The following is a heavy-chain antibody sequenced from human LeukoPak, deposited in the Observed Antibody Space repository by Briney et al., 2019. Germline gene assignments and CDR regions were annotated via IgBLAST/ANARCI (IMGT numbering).Heavy chain of an antibody. J-gene: IGHJ4*02. CDR2: ISHSGRT. Sequence: PSQTLSLPCAVSGGSINSATYSWNWIRQPPGRGLEWIGYISHSGRTNYNPSLKSRVTMSVDRSKTQFSLRLTSVTAADTAVYYCARGYIYGPPFDYWGQGTLVTVSS. CDR1: GGSINSATYS. V-gene: IGHV4-30-2*01. CDR3: ARGYIYGPPFDY. D-gene: IGHD5-18*01.